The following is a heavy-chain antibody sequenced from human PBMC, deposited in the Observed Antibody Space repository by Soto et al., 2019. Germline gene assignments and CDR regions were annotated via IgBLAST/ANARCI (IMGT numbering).Heavy chain of an antibody. CDR3: ASILLSSRGLYFVY. J-gene: IGHJ4*02. V-gene: IGHV4-59*08. CDR2: IYYSGST. Sequence: TSGTLSLTCTVSGGSISSYYWSWVRQPPGKGLEWIGYIYYSGSTNYNPSLKRRGTISVDTSKNQFSLKLSSVTAADPAVYYCASILLSSRGLYFVYWGPGNVVTVSS. CDR1: GGSISSYY. D-gene: IGHD6-19*01.